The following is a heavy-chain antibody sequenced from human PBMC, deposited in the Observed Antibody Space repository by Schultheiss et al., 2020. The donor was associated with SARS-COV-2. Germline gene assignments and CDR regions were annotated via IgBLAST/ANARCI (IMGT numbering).Heavy chain of an antibody. J-gene: IGHJ4*02. CDR2: ISWNSGSI. CDR1: GFTFDDYA. V-gene: IGHV3-9*01. CDR3: ARETSRLGDHFDY. Sequence: GGSLRLSCAASGFTFDDYAMHWVRQAPGKGLEWVSGISWNSGSIGYADSVKGRFTISRDNAKNTLYLQMNSLRAEDTAVYYCARETSRLGDHFDYWGQGTLVTVSS. D-gene: IGHD4-11*01.